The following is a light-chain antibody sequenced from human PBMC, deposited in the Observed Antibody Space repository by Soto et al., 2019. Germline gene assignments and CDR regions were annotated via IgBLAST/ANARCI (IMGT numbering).Light chain of an antibody. Sequence: QSALTQPPSASGSPGQSVTISCTGTSSDVGGYNYVSWYQQHPGKAPKLMIYEVSKRPSGVPDRFSGSKSGNTASLTVSGLQAEDEADYYCVAWDDNLSRPVFGGGTKLTVL. CDR3: VAWDDNLSRPV. CDR2: EVS. V-gene: IGLV2-8*01. J-gene: IGLJ3*02. CDR1: SSDVGGYNY.